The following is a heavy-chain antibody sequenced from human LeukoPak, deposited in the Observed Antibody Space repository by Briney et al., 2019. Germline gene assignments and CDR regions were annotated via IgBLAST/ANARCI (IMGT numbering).Heavy chain of an antibody. CDR1: GFTFSSCA. J-gene: IGHJ3*01. CDR2: ISGSGGSS. D-gene: IGHD3-10*01. V-gene: IGHV3-23*01. Sequence: PGGSLRLSCAASGFTFSSCAMSWVRQAPGKGLEWVSAISGSGGSSNYADSVKGRFTISRDNSKNTLYLQVSSLRAEDTAVYHCAKERDYYDSGDDGFDVWGQGTMVTVSS. CDR3: AKERDYYDSGDDGFDV.